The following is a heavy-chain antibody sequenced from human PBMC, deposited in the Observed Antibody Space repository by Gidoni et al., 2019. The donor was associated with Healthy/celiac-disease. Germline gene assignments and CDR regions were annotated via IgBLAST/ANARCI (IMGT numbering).Heavy chain of an antibody. CDR1: GFTFSDYY. Sequence: QVQLVESGGGLVKPGGSLRLSCAASGFTFSDYYMSWIRQAPGKGLEWFSYISSSVITIYYADSVKGRFTISRDKAKNSLYLQMNSLRAEDAAVYYCAGEDPMNLNFDYWGQGTLVTVSS. V-gene: IGHV3-11*01. CDR3: AGEDPMNLNFDY. CDR2: ISSSVITI. J-gene: IGHJ4*02.